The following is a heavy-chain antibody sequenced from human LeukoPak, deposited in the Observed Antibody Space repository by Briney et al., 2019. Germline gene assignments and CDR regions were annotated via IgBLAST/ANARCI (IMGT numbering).Heavy chain of an antibody. CDR2: ISYDGSNK. CDR1: GFTFSSYA. Sequence: GSLRLSCAASGFTFSSYAMHWVRQAPGKGLEWVALISYDGSNKYYADSVKGRFTISRDNSKNTLYLQMNSLRAEDTAVYYCARGDYYYDSSGYYYEVFDYWGQGTLVTVSS. V-gene: IGHV3-30-3*01. D-gene: IGHD3-22*01. CDR3: ARGDYYYDSSGYYYEVFDY. J-gene: IGHJ4*02.